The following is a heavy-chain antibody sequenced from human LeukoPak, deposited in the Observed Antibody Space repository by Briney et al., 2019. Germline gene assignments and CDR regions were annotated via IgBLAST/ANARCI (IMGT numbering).Heavy chain of an antibody. Sequence: SETLSLTXTVSGGSISSYYWTWIRQPPGKGLEWIGYIYYSGSTNYNPSLKSRVTISLDTSKNQFSLKLSSVTAADTAVYYCARWSRDGYNYFDYWGQGTLVTVSS. CDR2: IYYSGST. J-gene: IGHJ4*02. CDR3: ARWSRDGYNYFDY. V-gene: IGHV4-59*01. D-gene: IGHD5-24*01. CDR1: GGSISSYY.